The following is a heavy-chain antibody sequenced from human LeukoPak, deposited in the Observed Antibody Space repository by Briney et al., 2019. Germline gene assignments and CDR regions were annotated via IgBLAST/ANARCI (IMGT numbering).Heavy chain of an antibody. CDR3: ARDQGYYGMDV. V-gene: IGHV3-33*01. J-gene: IGHJ6*02. Sequence: GRSLRLSCAASGFTFSSYGMHRVRQAPGKGLEWVAVIWYDGGNKYYADSVKGRFTISRDNSKNTLYLQMNSLRAEDTAVYYCARDQGYYGMDVWGQGTTVTVSS. CDR1: GFTFSSYG. CDR2: IWYDGGNK.